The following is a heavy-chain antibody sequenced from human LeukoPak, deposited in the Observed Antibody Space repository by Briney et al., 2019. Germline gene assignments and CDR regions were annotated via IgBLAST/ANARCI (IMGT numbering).Heavy chain of an antibody. Sequence: GGSLRLSCAASGFTFSSYAMTWVRQAPGKGLEWVSSISGSGGSTYYADSVKGRFTISRDNSNNTLYLQMNSLRAEDTAVYYCAKDRDIVPTIRASDYWGQGTLVTVSS. CDR3: AKDRDIVPTIRASDY. V-gene: IGHV3-23*01. J-gene: IGHJ4*02. CDR1: GFTFSSYA. CDR2: ISGSGGST. D-gene: IGHD5-12*01.